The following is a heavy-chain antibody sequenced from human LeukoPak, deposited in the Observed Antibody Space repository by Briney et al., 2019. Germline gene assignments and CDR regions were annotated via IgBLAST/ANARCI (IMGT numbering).Heavy chain of an antibody. CDR3: ARGAYYDILTGSDDAFDI. Sequence: VASVKVSCKASGYTFTSYDINWVRQATGQGLEWMGWMNPNSGNTGYAQKFQGRVTMTRNTSISTAYMELSSLRSEDTAVYYCARGAYYDILTGSDDAFDIWGQGTMVTVSS. V-gene: IGHV1-8*01. D-gene: IGHD3-9*01. CDR2: MNPNSGNT. J-gene: IGHJ3*02. CDR1: GYTFTSYD.